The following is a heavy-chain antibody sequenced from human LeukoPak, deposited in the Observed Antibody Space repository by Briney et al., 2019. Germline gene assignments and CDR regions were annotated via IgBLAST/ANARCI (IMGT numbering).Heavy chain of an antibody. CDR3: ARDRMAQGWFDP. CDR2: ISSSGSTI. Sequence: GGSLRLSCAASGFTFSSYEMNWVRQAPGKGLEWVSYISSSGSTIYYADSVKGRFTISRDNAKNSLYLQMNCLRAEDTAVYYCARDRMAQGWFDPWGQGTLVTVSS. D-gene: IGHD5-24*01. V-gene: IGHV3-48*03. J-gene: IGHJ5*02. CDR1: GFTFSSYE.